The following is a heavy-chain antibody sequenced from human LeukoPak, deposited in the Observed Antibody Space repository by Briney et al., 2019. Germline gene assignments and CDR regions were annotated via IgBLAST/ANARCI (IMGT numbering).Heavy chain of an antibody. V-gene: IGHV3-13*01. CDR3: ARVAKERVGGVYYFDY. D-gene: IGHD1-1*01. Sequence: PGGSLRLSCAASGFTFSDYDMHWVRQATGKGLERVSAIGTPVDTYYTGSVKGRFTISRENAKNSLYLQMNSLRAGDTAVYYCARVAKERVGGVYYFDYWGQGTLVTVSS. J-gene: IGHJ4*02. CDR1: GFTFSDYD. CDR2: IGTPVDT.